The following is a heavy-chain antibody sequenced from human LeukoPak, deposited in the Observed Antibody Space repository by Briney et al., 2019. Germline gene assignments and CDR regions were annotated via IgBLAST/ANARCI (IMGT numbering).Heavy chain of an antibody. J-gene: IGHJ4*02. Sequence: GESLKISCKGSGHSFTSYWIGWVRHVPGKSLEYMGIIYPGDSDTRYSPSFQGQVTISADKSISTAYLQWSSLKASDTAMYYCATLVRYGSFFDYWGQGTLVTVSS. D-gene: IGHD5-18*01. V-gene: IGHV5-51*01. CDR3: ATLVRYGSFFDY. CDR1: GHSFTSYW. CDR2: IYPGDSDT.